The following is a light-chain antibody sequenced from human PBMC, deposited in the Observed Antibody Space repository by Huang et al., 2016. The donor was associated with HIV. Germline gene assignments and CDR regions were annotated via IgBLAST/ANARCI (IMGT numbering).Light chain of an antibody. V-gene: IGKV3-11*01. J-gene: IGKJ4*01. CDR2: DAS. CDR1: QSIGTY. CDR3: QQRSKWPLT. Sequence: EIVLTQSPVTLSLSPGDRATLSCRASQSIGTYLAWYQQKSGQAPRLLIYDASNRAAGVPARFSASGSETDFTLTIDILDPDDFAVYHCQQRSKWPLTFGGGTKVEMK.